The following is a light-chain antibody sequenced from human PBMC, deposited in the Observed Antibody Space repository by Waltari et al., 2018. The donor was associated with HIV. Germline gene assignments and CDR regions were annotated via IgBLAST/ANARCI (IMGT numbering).Light chain of an antibody. J-gene: IGKJ2*01. V-gene: IGKV3-20*01. Sequence: EIVLTQSPGTLSLSPGERATLSCRASQSVSSIYLAWYLQKPGQAPRLLVYGASNRATGVPYRFSGSGSGTDFTLIISRLEPEDFAVYYCQHYGGSAIYTFGQGTKLEIK. CDR2: GAS. CDR3: QHYGGSAIYT. CDR1: QSVSSIY.